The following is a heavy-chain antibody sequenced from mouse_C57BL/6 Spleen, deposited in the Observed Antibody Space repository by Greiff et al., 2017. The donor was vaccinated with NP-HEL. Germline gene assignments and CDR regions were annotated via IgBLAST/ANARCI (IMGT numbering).Heavy chain of an antibody. CDR3: ARSGTTVYVDY. J-gene: IGHJ2*01. V-gene: IGHV1-64*01. D-gene: IGHD1-1*01. CDR1: GYTFTSYW. CDR2: IHPNSGST. Sequence: VQLQQPGAELVKSGASVKLSCKASGYTFTSYWMHWVKQRPGQGLEWIGMIHPNSGSTNYNEKFKSKATLTVDKSSSTAYMQLSSLTSEDSAVYYCARSGTTVYVDYWGKGTTLTVSS.